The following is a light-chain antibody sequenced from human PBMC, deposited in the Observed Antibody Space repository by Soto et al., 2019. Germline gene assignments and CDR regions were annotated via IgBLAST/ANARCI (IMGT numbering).Light chain of an antibody. V-gene: IGKV3-11*01. J-gene: IGKJ5*01. CDR2: TAS. Sequence: EIMMTQSPDTLSVSPGERATLSCRASQSISSNLAWYQQKPGQAPRLLIYTASTRAPGIPARFSGSGSGTDFTLTISSLEPEDFAVYYCQQRSNWPPAFGQGTRLEI. CDR1: QSISSN. CDR3: QQRSNWPPA.